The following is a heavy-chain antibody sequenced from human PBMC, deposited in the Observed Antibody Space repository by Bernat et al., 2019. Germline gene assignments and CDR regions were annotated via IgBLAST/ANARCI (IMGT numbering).Heavy chain of an antibody. CDR1: GFTFSDYY. CDR2: ISSSGTYT. Sequence: QVQLVESGGGLVKPGGSLRLSCAASGFTFSDYYMNWIRQAPGKGLEWVSYISSSGTYTSYADSVTGRFTISRDDAKNSLYLQMNSLTAEDTAVYYCARDGSVGAYYNYGLDVWGQGTTVAVSS. J-gene: IGHJ6*02. V-gene: IGHV3-11*05. D-gene: IGHD3-10*01. CDR3: ARDGSVGAYYNYGLDV.